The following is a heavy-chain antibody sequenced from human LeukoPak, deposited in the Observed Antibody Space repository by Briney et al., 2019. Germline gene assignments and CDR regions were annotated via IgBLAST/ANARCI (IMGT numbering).Heavy chain of an antibody. CDR3: AREATTNLDV. D-gene: IGHD4-17*01. Sequence: PGGSLRLSCAASGFTFSNAWMSWVRQAPGKGLEWVSVIYSGGSTYYADSVKGRFTISRDNSKNTLYLQMNSLRAKDTAVYYCAREATTNLDVWGQGTTVTVSS. CDR1: GFTFSNAW. J-gene: IGHJ6*02. V-gene: IGHV3-53*01. CDR2: IYSGGST.